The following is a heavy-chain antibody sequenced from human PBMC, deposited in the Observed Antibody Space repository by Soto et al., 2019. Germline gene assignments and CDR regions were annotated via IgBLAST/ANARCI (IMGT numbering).Heavy chain of an antibody. CDR1: GGSISSYY. CDR2: IYYSGST. D-gene: IGHD4-17*01. Sequence: SSETLSLTCTVSGGSISSYYWSRIRQPPGKGLEWIGYIYYSGSTNYNPSLKSRVTISVDTSKNQFSLKLSSVTAADTAVYYCARVYGDYLDYWGQGTLVTVSS. CDR3: ARVYGDYLDY. J-gene: IGHJ4*02. V-gene: IGHV4-59*01.